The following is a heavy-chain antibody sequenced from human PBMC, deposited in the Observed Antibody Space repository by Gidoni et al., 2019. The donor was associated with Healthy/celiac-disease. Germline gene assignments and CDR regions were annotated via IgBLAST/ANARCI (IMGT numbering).Heavy chain of an antibody. V-gene: IGHV4-31*03. CDR2: IYYSGST. Sequence: QVQLQESGPGLVKPSQTLSLPCTVSRGSISSGGYYWSWIRQHPGKGLEWIGYIYYSGSTYYNPSLKSRVTISVDTSKNQFSLKLSSVTAADTAVYYCAREVTGTNYNWFDPWGQGTLVTVSS. CDR1: RGSISSGGYY. J-gene: IGHJ5*02. D-gene: IGHD1-7*01. CDR3: AREVTGTNYNWFDP.